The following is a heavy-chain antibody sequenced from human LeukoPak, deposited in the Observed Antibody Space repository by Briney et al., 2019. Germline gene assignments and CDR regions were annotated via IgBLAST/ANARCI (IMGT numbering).Heavy chain of an antibody. D-gene: IGHD3-22*01. Sequence: GGSLRLSCAASGFTFSSYAMSWVRQAPGKGLEWVSAISGSGGSTYYADSVKGRFTISRDNSKNTLYLQMNSLRAEDTAVYYCAKAMYYYDSSAYYPYYFDYWGQGTLVTVSS. J-gene: IGHJ4*02. CDR2: ISGSGGST. CDR3: AKAMYYYDSSAYYPYYFDY. V-gene: IGHV3-23*01. CDR1: GFTFSSYA.